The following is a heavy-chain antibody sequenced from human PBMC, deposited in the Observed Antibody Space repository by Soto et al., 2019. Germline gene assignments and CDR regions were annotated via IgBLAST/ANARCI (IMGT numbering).Heavy chain of an antibody. J-gene: IGHJ6*03. CDR3: ARGLILGFWDLSRRGGYYYYMDV. D-gene: IGHD3-10*01. Sequence: QVQLQQWGAGLLKPSETLSLTCAVYGGSFSGYQWSWIRQTQGTGLEWIGEINDSGNINYNPSLKRRVTIMIYTPKKQISLKLSSVTASDTTVYYCARGLILGFWDLSRRGGYYYYMDVWGKGTTVTVSS. CDR1: GGSFSGYQ. CDR2: INDSGNI. V-gene: IGHV4-34*01.